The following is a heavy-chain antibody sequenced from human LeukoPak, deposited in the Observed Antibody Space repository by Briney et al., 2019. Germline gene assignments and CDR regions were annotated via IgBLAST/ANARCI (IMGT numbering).Heavy chain of an antibody. CDR1: GYTFTSYY. D-gene: IGHD3-10*01. CDR3: ARGPMVRGVTTPPAY. V-gene: IGHV1-46*01. Sequence: ASVKVSCKASGYTFTSYYMHWVRQAPGQGLEWMGIINPSGGSTNYAQKFQGRVTMTRDTSTSTVYMELSSLRSEDTAVYYCARGPMVRGVTTPPAYWGQGPWSPSPQ. J-gene: IGHJ4*02. CDR2: INPSGGST.